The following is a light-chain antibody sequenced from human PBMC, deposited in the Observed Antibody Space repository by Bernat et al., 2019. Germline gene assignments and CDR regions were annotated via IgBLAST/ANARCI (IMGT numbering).Light chain of an antibody. V-gene: IGKV2-40*01. J-gene: IGKJ2*01. CDR1: QSLFDSDDGNIH. CDR2: TVS. CDR3: MQRLEFPLT. Sequence: DIVMTQTPVSLPVTPGEPASIPCRSSQSLFDSDDGNIHLDWYRQRPGQSPHLLIYTVSHRAAGVPDRFSASGSDTELPLKISSVEAEDIGIYSCMQRLEFPLTVGQGTKLDIK.